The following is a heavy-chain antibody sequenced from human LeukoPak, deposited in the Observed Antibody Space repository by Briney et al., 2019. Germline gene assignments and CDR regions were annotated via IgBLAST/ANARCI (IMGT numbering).Heavy chain of an antibody. CDR1: GYSFTSYW. J-gene: IGHJ4*02. CDR2: IYPGDSDT. Sequence: GESLKISCKGSGYSFTSYWIGWVRQMPGKGLEWMGIIYPGDSDTRYSPSFQGQVTISADKSISTAYLQWSSLKASDTAMYYCASGEVDPTAPHNSGTVGYFDYWGQGTLVTVST. CDR3: ASGEVDPTAPHNSGTVGYFDY. D-gene: IGHD6-25*01. V-gene: IGHV5-51*01.